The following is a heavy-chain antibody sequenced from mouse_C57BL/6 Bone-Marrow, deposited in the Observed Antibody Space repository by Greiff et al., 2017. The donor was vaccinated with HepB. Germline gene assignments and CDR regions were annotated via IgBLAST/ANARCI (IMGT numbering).Heavy chain of an antibody. V-gene: IGHV5-6*01. CDR2: ISSGGSYT. D-gene: IGHD1-2*01. CDR1: GFTFSSYG. CDR3: ARHELRPFAY. J-gene: IGHJ3*01. Sequence: EVQLVESGGDLVKPGGSLKLSCAASGFTFSSYGMSWVRQTPDKRLEWVATISSGGSYTYYPDSVKGRFTISRDNAKNTLYLQMSSLKSEDTAMDYCARHELRPFAYWGQGTLVTVSA.